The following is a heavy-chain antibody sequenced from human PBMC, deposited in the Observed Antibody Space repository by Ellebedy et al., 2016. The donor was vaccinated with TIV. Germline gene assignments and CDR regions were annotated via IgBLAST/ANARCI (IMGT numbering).Heavy chain of an antibody. V-gene: IGHV3-7*01. CDR3: ARRASYGDYTVQVNPWFDP. Sequence: GESLKISCAASGFNFRSYWMTWVRQAPGKGLEWVAKIRQEGDEIYYVESVKGRFTISRDNAKNSLFLQMNSLRVEDTAVYYCARRASYGDYTVQVNPWFDPWGQGTLVTVSS. CDR1: GFNFRSYW. D-gene: IGHD4-17*01. CDR2: IRQEGDEI. J-gene: IGHJ5*02.